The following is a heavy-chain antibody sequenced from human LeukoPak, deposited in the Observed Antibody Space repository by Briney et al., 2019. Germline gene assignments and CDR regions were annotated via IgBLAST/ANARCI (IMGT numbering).Heavy chain of an antibody. CDR2: IYYSAST. J-gene: IGHJ4*02. V-gene: IGHV4-59*01. Sequence: SETLSLTCTVSAGSISSYYSSWLRQPPGRGLEWIGSIYYSASTNNYPSLNSRVTISVDTSNNQSSLKLSSVTAAETAVYYCARVRVDYFDYWGQGTLVTVSS. CDR3: ARVRVDYFDY. CDR1: AGSISSYY. D-gene: IGHD3-3*01.